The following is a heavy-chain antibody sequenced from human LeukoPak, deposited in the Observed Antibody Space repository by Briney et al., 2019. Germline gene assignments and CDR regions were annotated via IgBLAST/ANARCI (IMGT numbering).Heavy chain of an antibody. D-gene: IGHD4-17*01. J-gene: IGHJ4*02. CDR1: GFTFSSYG. CDR3: APSHYGDYVGDY. CDR2: ISYDGSNK. Sequence: GGSLRLSCAASGFTFSSYGMHWVRQAPGKGLEWVAVISYDGSNKYYADSVKGRFTISRDNSKNTLYLQMNSLRAEDTAVYYCAPSHYGDYVGDYWGQGTLVTVSS. V-gene: IGHV3-30*03.